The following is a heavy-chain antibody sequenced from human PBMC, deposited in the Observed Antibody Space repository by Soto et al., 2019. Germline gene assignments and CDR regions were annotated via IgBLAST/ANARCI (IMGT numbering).Heavy chain of an antibody. J-gene: IGHJ6*02. Sequence: RLSCAASGFTFISDAMSWVRQTPGKGLEWVSAISGSGGSTDYADSVKGRFTISRDNSKNTLYLQMNSLRAEDTAVYYCAKDRRDTVVNRYGMDVWGQGTTVTVSS. CDR2: ISGSGGST. CDR3: AKDRRDTVVNRYGMDV. D-gene: IGHD2-15*01. V-gene: IGHV3-23*01. CDR1: GFTFISDA.